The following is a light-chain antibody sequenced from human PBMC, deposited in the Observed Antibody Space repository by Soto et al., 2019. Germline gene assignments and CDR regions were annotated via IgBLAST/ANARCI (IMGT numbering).Light chain of an antibody. CDR3: QQYNTYWT. Sequence: DIQLAQSPSSLSASVGDRVTITCQASQDISNYLNWYQQKPGKAPKXLIFDASSLENGVPSRFSGSGSGTEFTLTITGLQPDDFATYYCQQYNTYWTCGQGTKVDIK. CDR2: DAS. V-gene: IGKV1-33*01. CDR1: QDISNY. J-gene: IGKJ1*01.